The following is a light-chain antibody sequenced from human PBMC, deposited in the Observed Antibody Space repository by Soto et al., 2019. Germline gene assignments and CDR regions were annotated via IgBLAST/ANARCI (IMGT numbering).Light chain of an antibody. V-gene: IGKV3-15*01. CDR1: QSVSSN. J-gene: IGKJ1*01. CDR3: QQYNNWPPWT. CDR2: GAS. Sequence: ENVLTQFPATLSLSPGERATLSCRASQSVSSNLAWYQQKPGQAPRLLIYGASTRATGIPARFSGSGSGTEFTLTISSLQSEDFAVYYCQQYNNWPPWTFGQGTKVDIK.